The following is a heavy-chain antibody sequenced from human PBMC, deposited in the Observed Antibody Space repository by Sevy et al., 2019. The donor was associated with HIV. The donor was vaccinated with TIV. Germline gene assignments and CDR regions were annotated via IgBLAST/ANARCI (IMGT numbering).Heavy chain of an antibody. Sequence: SETLSLTCTVSSASLSAYYWSWIRQPAGKGLEWIGRDSTTGSTNYNPSLKRRVSMSLDTSKNHFSLKLRSVTAADTAMDSCAIDDLVVGGGSNWLETWGQGVLVTVSS. D-gene: IGHD2-15*01. CDR2: DSTTGST. CDR1: SASLSAYY. CDR3: AIDDLVVGGGSNWLET. J-gene: IGHJ5*02. V-gene: IGHV4-4*07.